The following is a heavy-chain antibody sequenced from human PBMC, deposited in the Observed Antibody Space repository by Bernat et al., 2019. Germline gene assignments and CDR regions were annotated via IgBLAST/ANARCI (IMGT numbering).Heavy chain of an antibody. J-gene: IGHJ4*02. V-gene: IGHV3-49*03. CDR2: IRSKAYGGTT. Sequence: EVQLVESGGGLVQPGRSLRLSCTASGFTFGDDAMSWFRQAPGKGLEWVGFIRSKAYGGTTEYAASVKGRFTISRDDSKSIAYLQMNSLKTEDTAVYYCTREQIVVVVAAPNDYWGQGTLVTVSS. D-gene: IGHD2-15*01. CDR1: GFTFGDDA. CDR3: TREQIVVVVAAPNDY.